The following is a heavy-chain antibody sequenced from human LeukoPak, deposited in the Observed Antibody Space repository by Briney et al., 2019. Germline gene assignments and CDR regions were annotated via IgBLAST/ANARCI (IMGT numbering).Heavy chain of an antibody. CDR2: ISYDGSNK. Sequence: GGSLGLSCAASGFTFSSYAMHWVRQAPGKGLEWVAVISYDGSNKYYADSVKGRFTISRDNSKNTLYLQMNSLRAEDTAVYYCARARAVAGPFDYWGQGTLVTVSS. J-gene: IGHJ4*02. CDR3: ARARAVAGPFDY. CDR1: GFTFSSYA. D-gene: IGHD6-19*01. V-gene: IGHV3-30*04.